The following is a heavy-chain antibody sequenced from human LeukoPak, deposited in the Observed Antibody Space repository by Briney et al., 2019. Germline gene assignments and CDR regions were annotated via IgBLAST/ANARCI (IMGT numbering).Heavy chain of an antibody. CDR1: GYTFTSYA. CDR3: ACLGYYYDSSGAL. Sequence: ASVKVSCKASGYTFTSYAMHWVHQAPGQRLEWMGWINAGNGNTKYSQKFQGRVTITRDTSASTAYMELSSLRSEDTAVYYCACLGYYYDSSGALWGQGTLVTVSS. J-gene: IGHJ4*02. D-gene: IGHD3-22*01. CDR2: INAGNGNT. V-gene: IGHV1-3*01.